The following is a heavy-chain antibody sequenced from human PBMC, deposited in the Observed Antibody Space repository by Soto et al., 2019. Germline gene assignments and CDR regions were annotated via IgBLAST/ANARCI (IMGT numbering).Heavy chain of an antibody. CDR1: GGSISSYY. CDR2: IYYSGST. J-gene: IGHJ6*03. Sequence: SETLSLTCTVSGGSISSYYWSWIRQPPGKGLEWIGSIYYSGSTYYNPSLKSRVTISVDTSKNQFSLKLSSVTAADTAVYYCARHSLDYYGSGSYPYYYMDVWGKGTTVTVSS. D-gene: IGHD3-10*01. CDR3: ARHSLDYYGSGSYPYYYMDV. V-gene: IGHV4-59*05.